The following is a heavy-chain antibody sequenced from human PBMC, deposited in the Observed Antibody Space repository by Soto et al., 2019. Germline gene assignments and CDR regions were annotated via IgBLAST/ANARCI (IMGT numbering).Heavy chain of an antibody. D-gene: IGHD2-2*01. CDR1: GGSFSGYY. CDR2: INHSGST. V-gene: IGHV4-34*01. Sequence: SETLSLTSAVYGGSFSGYYWSWIRQPPGKGLEWIGEINHSGSTNYNPSLKSRVTISVDTSKNQFSLKLSSVTAADTAVYYCATTGGCSSTSCYADNWFDPWGQGTLVTVSS. J-gene: IGHJ5*02. CDR3: ATTGGCSSTSCYADNWFDP.